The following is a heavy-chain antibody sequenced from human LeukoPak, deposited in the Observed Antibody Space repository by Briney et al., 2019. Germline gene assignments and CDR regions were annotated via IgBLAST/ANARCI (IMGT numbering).Heavy chain of an antibody. CDR2: ISYKGST. D-gene: IGHD3-10*01. Sequence: SETLSLTCTVSGGSISSSSYYWGWIRRPPGKGLEWIGYISYKGSTNYNPSLKSRVTISVDTSKNQFSLKLSSVTAADTAVYYCARGKPYGSGSYSRVANWFDPWGQGTLVTVSS. CDR1: GGSISSSSYY. V-gene: IGHV4-61*05. CDR3: ARGKPYGSGSYSRVANWFDP. J-gene: IGHJ5*02.